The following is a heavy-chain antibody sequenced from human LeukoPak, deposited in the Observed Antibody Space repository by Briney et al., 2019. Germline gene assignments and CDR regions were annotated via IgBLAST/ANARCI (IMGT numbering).Heavy chain of an antibody. CDR1: GGSISSYY. Sequence: SATLSLPCPVSGGSISSYYWSWIRQPAGKGLAWIGRIYTSGSTNYNPSLKSRVTMSVDTSKNQFSLKLSSVTAADTAVYYCARIMGSYFDYWGQGTLVTVSS. V-gene: IGHV4-4*07. J-gene: IGHJ4*02. CDR2: IYTSGST. D-gene: IGHD3-10*01. CDR3: ARIMGSYFDY.